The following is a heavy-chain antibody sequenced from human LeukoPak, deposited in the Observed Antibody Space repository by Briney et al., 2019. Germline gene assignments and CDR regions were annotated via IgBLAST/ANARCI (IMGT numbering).Heavy chain of an antibody. J-gene: IGHJ5*02. CDR3: ARVGSGWYDEELDP. V-gene: IGHV1-2*02. CDR1: GYTFTGYY. D-gene: IGHD6-19*01. CDR2: INPNSGGT. Sequence: GASVTVSCKASGYTFTGYYMHWVRQAPGQGLEWMGWINPNSGGTNYAQKFQGRVTMTRDTSISTAYMEPSRLRSDDTAVYYCARVGSGWYDEELDPWGQGTLVTVSS.